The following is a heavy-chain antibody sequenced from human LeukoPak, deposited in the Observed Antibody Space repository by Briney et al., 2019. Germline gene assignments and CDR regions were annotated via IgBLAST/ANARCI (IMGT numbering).Heavy chain of an antibody. V-gene: IGHV4-59*12. Sequence: SETLSLTCTVSGGSISSYYWSWIRQPPGKGLEWIGYIYYSGSTNYNPSLKSRVTISVDTSKNQFSLKLSSVTAADTAVYYCARGQRRYYYGMDVWGQGTTVTVSS. CDR2: IYYSGST. CDR3: ARGQRRYYYGMDV. CDR1: GGSISSYY. J-gene: IGHJ6*02.